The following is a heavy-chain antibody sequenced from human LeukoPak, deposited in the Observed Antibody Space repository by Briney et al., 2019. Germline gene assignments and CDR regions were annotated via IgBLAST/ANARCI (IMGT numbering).Heavy chain of an antibody. Sequence: GGSLRLSCAASGFTFSSYEMNRVRQAPGKGLEWVSYISSSGSTIYYADSVKGRFTISRDNAKNSLYLQMNSLRAEDTAVYYCAKDRGPYSGYDSFFDFWGQGTLVTVSS. D-gene: IGHD5-12*01. V-gene: IGHV3-48*03. J-gene: IGHJ4*02. CDR2: ISSSGSTI. CDR3: AKDRGPYSGYDSFFDF. CDR1: GFTFSSYE.